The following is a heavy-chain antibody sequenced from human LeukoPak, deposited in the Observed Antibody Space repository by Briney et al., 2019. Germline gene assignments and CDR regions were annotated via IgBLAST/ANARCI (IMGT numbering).Heavy chain of an antibody. D-gene: IGHD3-9*01. CDR1: GFTFDDCA. CDR2: ISWNSGSI. J-gene: IGHJ4*02. V-gene: IGHV3-9*03. CDR3: AKSSNYDILTGDFDY. Sequence: SGRSLRLSCAASGFTFDDCAMHWVRQAPGKGLEWVSGISWNSGSIGYADSVKGRFTISRDNAKNSLYLQMNSLRAEDMALYYCAKSSNYDILTGDFDYWGQGTLVTVSS.